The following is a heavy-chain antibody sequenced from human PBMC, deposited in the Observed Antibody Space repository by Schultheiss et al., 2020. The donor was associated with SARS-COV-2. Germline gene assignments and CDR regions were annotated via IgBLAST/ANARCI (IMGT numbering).Heavy chain of an antibody. V-gene: IGHV4-59*08. CDR1: GGSISSYY. Sequence: SETLSLTCTVSGGSISSYYWSWIRQPPGKGLEWIGYIYYSGSTNYNPSLKSRVTMSVDTSKNQFSLKLSSVTAADTAVYYCASGGGGLAVAGTGGEFDYWGQGTLVTVSS. CDR3: ASGGGGLAVAGTGGEFDY. D-gene: IGHD6-19*01. J-gene: IGHJ4*02. CDR2: IYYSGST.